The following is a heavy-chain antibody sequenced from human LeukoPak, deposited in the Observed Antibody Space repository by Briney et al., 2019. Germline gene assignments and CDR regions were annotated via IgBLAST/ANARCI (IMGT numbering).Heavy chain of an antibody. J-gene: IGHJ4*02. D-gene: IGHD3-3*01. CDR2: MNPNSGNT. V-gene: IGHV1-8*01. Sequence: GASVKVSCKASGYAFISYDINWVRQATGQGLEWMGWMNPNSGNTGYAQKFQGRVTITADKSTSTAYMELSSLRSEDTAVYYCARAPLNYDLSPFADYWGQGTLVTVSS. CDR3: ARAPLNYDLSPFADY. CDR1: GYAFISYD.